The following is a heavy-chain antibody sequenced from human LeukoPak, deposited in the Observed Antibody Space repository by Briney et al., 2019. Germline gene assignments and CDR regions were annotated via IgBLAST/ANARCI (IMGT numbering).Heavy chain of an antibody. D-gene: IGHD1-14*01. Sequence: PSETLSLTCTVSGGSISSGSYYWSWIRQPAGKGLEWIGRIYTSGSTNYNPSLKSHVTISVDTSKNQFSLKLSSVTAADTAVYYCARDRYLVAFDIWGQGTMVTVSS. CDR1: GGSISSGSYY. CDR3: ARDRYLVAFDI. V-gene: IGHV4-61*02. CDR2: IYTSGST. J-gene: IGHJ3*02.